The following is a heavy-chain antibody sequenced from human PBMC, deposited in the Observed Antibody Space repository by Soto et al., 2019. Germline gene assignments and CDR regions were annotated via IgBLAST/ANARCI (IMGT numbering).Heavy chain of an antibody. Sequence: QVQLVQSGAEEKKPGASVKVSCKASGYTFTSYAMHWVRQAPGQRLERMGWINAGNGNTKYSQKFQGRVTITRDTSASTAYMELSSMRSVDTAVYYCASSYSGYDRTYYYGMDVWGQGTTVTVSS. CDR3: ASSYSGYDRTYYYGMDV. D-gene: IGHD5-12*01. J-gene: IGHJ6*02. CDR2: INAGNGNT. V-gene: IGHV1-3*05. CDR1: GYTFTSYA.